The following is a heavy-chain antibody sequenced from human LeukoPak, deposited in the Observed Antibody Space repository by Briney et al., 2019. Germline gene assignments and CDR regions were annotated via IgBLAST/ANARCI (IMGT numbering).Heavy chain of an antibody. D-gene: IGHD2-2*01. CDR3: ARNTWLSRLTMDV. J-gene: IGHJ6*03. Sequence: PGGSLRLSCAASGFTFSNSAMGWVRQAPGKGLEWVSVISASASSTYYADSVKGRFTISRDNAKDALYLQMNSLRAEDTAVYHCARNTWLSRLTMDVWGKGTTVTVSS. CDR1: GFTFSNSA. CDR2: ISASASST. V-gene: IGHV3-23*01.